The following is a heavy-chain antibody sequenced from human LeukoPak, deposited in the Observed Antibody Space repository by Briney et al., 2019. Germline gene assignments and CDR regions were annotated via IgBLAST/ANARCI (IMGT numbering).Heavy chain of an antibody. J-gene: IGHJ4*02. Sequence: GGSLRLSCAASGFTFSDAWVSWVRQAPGEGLEWLSAINGRGITYYAGSVKGRFTISRDNSENTLYLQMNSLTVDDTAVYFCAKERQTGDYFTSDYWGQGTLVTVSS. D-gene: IGHD4-17*01. CDR1: GFTFSDAW. CDR3: AKERQTGDYFTSDY. V-gene: IGHV3-23*01. CDR2: INGRGIT.